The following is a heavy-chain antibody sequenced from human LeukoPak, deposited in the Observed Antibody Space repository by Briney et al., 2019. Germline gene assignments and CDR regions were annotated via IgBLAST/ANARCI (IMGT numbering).Heavy chain of an antibody. V-gene: IGHV4-38-2*02. J-gene: IGHJ4*02. CDR3: ARDGGIELFDY. Sequence: SETPSLTCTVSGYSISSGYYWGWIRQPPGKGLEWIGSIYHSGRTYYNPSLKSRVTISVDTSKNQFSLKLSSVTAADTAVYYCARDGGIELFDYWGQGTLVTVSS. CDR1: GYSISSGYY. CDR2: IYHSGRT. D-gene: IGHD5-18*01.